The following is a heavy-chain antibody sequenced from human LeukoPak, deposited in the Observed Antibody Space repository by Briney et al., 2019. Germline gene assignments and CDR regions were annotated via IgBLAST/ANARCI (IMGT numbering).Heavy chain of an antibody. J-gene: IGHJ6*03. CDR3: ATEPIRLMDNYYYYMDV. Sequence: ASVKVSCKVSGHTLTELSMHWVRQAPGKGLEWMGGFDPEDGETIYAQKFQGRVTMTEDTSTDTAYMELSSLRSEDTAVYYCATEPIRLMDNYYYYMDVWGKGTTVTVSS. D-gene: IGHD2-2*03. CDR2: FDPEDGET. CDR1: GHTLTELS. V-gene: IGHV1-24*01.